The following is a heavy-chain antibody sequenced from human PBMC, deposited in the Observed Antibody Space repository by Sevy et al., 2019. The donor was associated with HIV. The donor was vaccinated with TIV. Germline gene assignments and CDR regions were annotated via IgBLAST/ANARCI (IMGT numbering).Heavy chain of an antibody. CDR1: GFTFSYYS. V-gene: IGHV3-30*04. J-gene: IGHJ4*02. CDR3: ARDLEFYDNGDYGPAFMPDY. D-gene: IGHD4-17*01. CDR2: ISLDGSNK. Sequence: GGSLRLSCAASGFTFSYYSMHWVRQAPGKGLEWVATISLDGSNKHYADSVKGRFTISRDIAKITLHLQMKSLRGEDTAVYYCARDLEFYDNGDYGPAFMPDYWGQGTLVTVSS.